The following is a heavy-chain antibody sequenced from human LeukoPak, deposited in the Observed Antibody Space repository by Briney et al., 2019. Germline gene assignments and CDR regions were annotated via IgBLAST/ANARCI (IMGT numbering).Heavy chain of an antibody. CDR2: ISRSDSTI. Sequence: GGSLRLSCAASGFNLSDYYMTWIRQAPGKGLEWVSYISRSDSTIYYADSVKGRFTISRDNPKNTVSLQMNSLRAEDTAVYYCAKRGYSSSWNFDSWGQGTLVTVSS. V-gene: IGHV3-11*04. J-gene: IGHJ4*02. CDR3: AKRGYSSSWNFDS. D-gene: IGHD6-13*01. CDR1: GFNLSDYY.